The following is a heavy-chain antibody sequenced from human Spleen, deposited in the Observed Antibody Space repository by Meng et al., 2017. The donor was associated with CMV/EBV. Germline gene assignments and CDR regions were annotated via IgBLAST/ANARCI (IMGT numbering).Heavy chain of an antibody. J-gene: IGHJ4*02. CDR2: IYYTGTT. CDR3: ARVRHTPGFDY. V-gene: IGHV4-39*07. CDR1: GGSISSSTYY. Sequence: SETLSLTCTVSGGSISSSTYYWGWIRQPPGKGLEWIASIYYTGTTYYNPSLKSRVTISVDTSKNQFSLKLTSVTAADTAVYYCARVRHTPGFDYWGQGTLVTVSS. D-gene: IGHD2-2*02.